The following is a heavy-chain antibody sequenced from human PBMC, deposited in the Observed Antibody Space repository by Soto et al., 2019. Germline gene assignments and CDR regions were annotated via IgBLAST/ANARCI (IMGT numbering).Heavy chain of an antibody. J-gene: IGHJ4*02. D-gene: IGHD4-17*01. CDR1: GGSISSSSYY. CDR3: ARHSTVTSFSVAY. CDR2: IYYSGST. Sequence: QLQLQESGPGLVKPSETLSLTCTVSGGSISSSSYYWGWIRQPPGKGLEWIGSIYYSGSTYYNPSLKSRVTISVDTSKNQFSLKPTSVPAADTAVYFCARHSTVTSFSVAYWGQGTLVTVSS. V-gene: IGHV4-39*01.